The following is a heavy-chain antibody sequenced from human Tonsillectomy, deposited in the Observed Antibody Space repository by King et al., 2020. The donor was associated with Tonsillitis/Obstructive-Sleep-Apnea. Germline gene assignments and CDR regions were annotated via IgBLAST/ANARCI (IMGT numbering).Heavy chain of an antibody. CDR3: ATLLSEVY. CDR1: GFTFSSYA. J-gene: IGHJ4*02. CDR2: ISYAGSNK. Sequence: QLVQSGGGVVQPGTSLRLSCAASGFTFSSYAMHWVRQVPGKGLEWVAVISYAGSNKFYADSVKGRFTVSRDNSKNTLYLQMNSLRPEDTAVYYCATLLSEVYWGQGTLVTVSS. V-gene: IGHV3-30*01.